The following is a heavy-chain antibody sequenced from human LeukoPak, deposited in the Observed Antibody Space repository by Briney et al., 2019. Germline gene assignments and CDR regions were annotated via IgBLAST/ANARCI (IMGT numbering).Heavy chain of an antibody. Sequence: SETLSLTCTVSGGSISSGDYYWSWIRQPPGKGLEWIGYIYYSGSTYYNPSLKSRVTISVDTSKNQFSLQLSSVTAADTAVYYCARGLGGWFDPWGQGALVTVSS. CDR3: ARGLGGWFDP. CDR1: GGSISSGDYY. CDR2: IYYSGST. V-gene: IGHV4-30-4*01. D-gene: IGHD3/OR15-3a*01. J-gene: IGHJ5*02.